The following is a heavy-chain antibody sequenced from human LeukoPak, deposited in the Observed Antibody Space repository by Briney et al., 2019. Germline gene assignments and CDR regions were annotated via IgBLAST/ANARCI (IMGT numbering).Heavy chain of an antibody. J-gene: IGHJ3*02. CDR3: ARVGARGFTILGVSNDAPDAFDI. Sequence: GRSLRLSCAASGFTFSNYGMHWVRQAPGKGLEWVAVIWYDGSDKYYADSVKGRFTIFRDNSKNTLFLQMNSLRAEDTAVYYCARVGARGFTILGVSNDAPDAFDIWGQGTLVTVSS. V-gene: IGHV3-33*01. CDR1: GFTFSNYG. D-gene: IGHD3-3*01. CDR2: IWYDGSDK.